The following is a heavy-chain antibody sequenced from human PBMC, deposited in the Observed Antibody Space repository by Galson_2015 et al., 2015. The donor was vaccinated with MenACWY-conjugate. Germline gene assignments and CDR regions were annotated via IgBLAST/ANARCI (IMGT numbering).Heavy chain of an antibody. V-gene: IGHV3-48*02. CDR2: SSSSSSTI. Sequence: SLRLSCAASGFTFSTYSMNWVRQALGKGLEWLSYSSSSSSTIKYADSVKGRFTISRDNAKNSLHLQMNSLRDEDTAVYYCARVSTSSRFDYWGQGTLVTVSS. CDR1: GFTFSTYS. D-gene: IGHD2-2*01. J-gene: IGHJ4*02. CDR3: ARVSTSSRFDY.